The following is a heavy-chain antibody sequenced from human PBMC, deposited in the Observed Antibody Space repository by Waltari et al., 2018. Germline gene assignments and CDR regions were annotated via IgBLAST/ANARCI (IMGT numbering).Heavy chain of an antibody. Sequence: DVQLVESGGGLVQPGGSLRLSCAASGFTFSSYAMSWVRQAPGKGLEWVSAISGSGGSTYYGGSGKGRFTISRDNSKNTLYLQMNSLRAEDTAVYYCAKDSPYYYDSSGYYYVDAFDIWGQGTMVTVSS. D-gene: IGHD3-22*01. J-gene: IGHJ3*02. V-gene: IGHV3-23*04. CDR1: GFTFSSYA. CDR2: ISGSGGST. CDR3: AKDSPYYYDSSGYYYVDAFDI.